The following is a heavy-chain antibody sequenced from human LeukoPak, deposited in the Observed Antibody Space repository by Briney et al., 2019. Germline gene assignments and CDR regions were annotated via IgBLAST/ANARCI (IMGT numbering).Heavy chain of an antibody. CDR1: GFTFSTYV. J-gene: IGHJ4*02. D-gene: IGHD6-13*01. V-gene: IGHV3-21*01. CDR3: ARLIGYAIAAAATDY. CDR2: MTTTSSYI. Sequence: GGSLRLSCASSGFTFSTYVMTWVRQAPGKGLEWVSSMTTTSSYIYCADSVKGRFTISRDNAKNSLYLQMNSLRAEDTALYYCARLIGYAIAAAATDYWGQGALVTLSS.